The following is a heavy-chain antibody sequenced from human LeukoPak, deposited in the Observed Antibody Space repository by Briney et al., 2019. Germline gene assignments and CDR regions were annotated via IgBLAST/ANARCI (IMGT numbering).Heavy chain of an antibody. CDR3: AKHIAVAVGFDY. CDR2: IKQDGSEK. D-gene: IGHD6-19*01. J-gene: IGHJ4*02. CDR1: GFTFSSYW. V-gene: IGHV3-7*03. Sequence: QPGGSLRLSCAASGFTFSSYWMSWVRQAPGKGLEWVANIKQDGSEKYYADSVKGRFTISRDNSKNTLYLQMNSLRAEDTAVYYCAKHIAVAVGFDYWGQGTLVTVSS.